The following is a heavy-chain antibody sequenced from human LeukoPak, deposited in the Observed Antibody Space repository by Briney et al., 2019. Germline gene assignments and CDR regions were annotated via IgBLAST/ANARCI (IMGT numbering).Heavy chain of an antibody. CDR2: ISGSGAST. Sequence: GGSLRLSCAASGFTFSSYAMTWVRQAPGKGLEWVSTISGSGASTYYSESVKGRFTISRVNFKSILYMQMNSLRAEDTAVYYCAKDLPGYYGSGSYYRVLDYWGQGTLVTVSS. CDR1: GFTFSSYA. V-gene: IGHV3-23*01. CDR3: AKDLPGYYGSGSYYRVLDY. J-gene: IGHJ4*02. D-gene: IGHD3-10*01.